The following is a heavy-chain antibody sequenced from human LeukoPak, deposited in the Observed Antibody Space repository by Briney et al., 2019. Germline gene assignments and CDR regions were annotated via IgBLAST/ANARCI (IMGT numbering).Heavy chain of an antibody. CDR2: INTNTGNP. Sequence: ASVKVSCKASGYTFTSYAMNWVRQAPGQGLEWMGWINTNTGNPTYAQGFTGRFVFSLDTSVSTAYLQISSLKAEDTVVYYCARGGSRSSGDAFDIWGQGTMVTVSS. CDR1: GYTFTSYA. CDR3: ARGGSRSSGDAFDI. V-gene: IGHV7-4-1*02. D-gene: IGHD6-6*01. J-gene: IGHJ3*02.